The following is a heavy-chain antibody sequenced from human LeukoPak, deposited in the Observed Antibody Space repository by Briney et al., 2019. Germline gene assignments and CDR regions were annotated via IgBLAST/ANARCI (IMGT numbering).Heavy chain of an antibody. D-gene: IGHD6-19*01. CDR1: EFTIDDYG. CDR2: ISSSGSTI. J-gene: IGHJ4*02. V-gene: IGHV3-48*03. CDR3: ARDLIAVAGFYFDY. Sequence: GGSLRLSCAASEFTIDDYGMSWVRQVPGKGLEWVSYISSSGSTIYYADSVKGRFTISRDNAKNSLYLQMNSLRAEDTAVYYCARDLIAVAGFYFDYWGQGTLVTVSS.